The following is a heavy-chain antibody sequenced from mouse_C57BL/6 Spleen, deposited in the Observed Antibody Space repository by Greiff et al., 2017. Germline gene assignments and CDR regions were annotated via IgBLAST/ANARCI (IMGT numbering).Heavy chain of an antibody. J-gene: IGHJ2*01. CDR1: GYTFTSYW. CDR2: INPSSGYT. V-gene: IGHV1-7*01. D-gene: IGHD1-1*01. Sequence: VQLVESGAELAKPGASVKLSCKASGYTFTSYWMHWVKQRPGQGLEWIGYINPSSGYTKYHQKFKDKATLTADKSSSTAYMQLSSLTYEDSAVYYCARPATVVSFDYWGQGTTLTVSS. CDR3: ARPATVVSFDY.